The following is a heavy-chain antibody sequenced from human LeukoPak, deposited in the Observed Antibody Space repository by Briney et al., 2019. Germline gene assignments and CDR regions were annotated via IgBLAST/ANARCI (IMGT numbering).Heavy chain of an antibody. D-gene: IGHD2-8*01. Sequence: SETLSLTCTVAGASIGSYYWSWIRQPPGKGLEWIGHSYSSGNTNYNPSLKSRVAISIDTSKNHFSLRLRSVPAADTAVYYCASHSGSYCTHGVCSNDAFDIWGQGTMVSV. J-gene: IGHJ3*02. V-gene: IGHV4-4*09. CDR1: GASIGSYY. CDR2: SYSSGNT. CDR3: ASHSGSYCTHGVCSNDAFDI.